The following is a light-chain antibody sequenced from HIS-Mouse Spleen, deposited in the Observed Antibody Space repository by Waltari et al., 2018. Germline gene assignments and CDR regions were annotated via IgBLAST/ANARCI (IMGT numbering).Light chain of an antibody. Sequence: SALPQPASVSGSPGQSIPISCTGPSIEAGHYNLVYRYQQPPGQDPKLMIYDGSKPPSGVSNRFSGSKSGNTASLTISGPQAEDEADYYCCSYAVSSNYVFGTGTKVTVL. CDR2: DGS. CDR3: CSYAVSSNYV. CDR1: SIEAGHYNL. J-gene: IGLJ1*01. V-gene: IGLV2-23*01.